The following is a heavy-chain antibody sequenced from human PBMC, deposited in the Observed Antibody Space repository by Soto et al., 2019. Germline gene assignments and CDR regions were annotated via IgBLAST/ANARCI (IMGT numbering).Heavy chain of an antibody. CDR1: GGTFGTYG. D-gene: IGHD4-4*01. CDR3: ARDDSNYPGRYGMDV. CDR2: IITILGTA. J-gene: IGHJ6*02. Sequence: QVQLVQSGAEVTKPGSSVKVSCKAPGGTFGTYGISWVRQAPGQGLECMGRIITILGTANYAQMFQGRVTISADESPSTVYMELSSLRPEDTAVYYCARDDSNYPGRYGMDVWGQGTTGTVSS. V-gene: IGHV1-69*11.